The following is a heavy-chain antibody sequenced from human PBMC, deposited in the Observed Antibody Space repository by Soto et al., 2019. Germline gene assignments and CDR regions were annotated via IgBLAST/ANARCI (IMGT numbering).Heavy chain of an antibody. J-gene: IGHJ6*02. CDR2: ISYDGSNK. CDR3: AKSMVRGVIHVHYYGMDV. Sequence: GGSLRLSCAASGFTFSSYGMHWVRQAPGKGLEWVAVISYDGSNKYYADSVKGRFTISRDNSKNTLYLQMNSLRAEDTAVYYCAKSMVRGVIHVHYYGMDVWGQGTTVTVSS. CDR1: GFTFSSYG. V-gene: IGHV3-30*18. D-gene: IGHD3-10*01.